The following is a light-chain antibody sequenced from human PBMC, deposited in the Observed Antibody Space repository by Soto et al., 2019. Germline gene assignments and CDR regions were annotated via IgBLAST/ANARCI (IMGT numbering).Light chain of an antibody. V-gene: IGKV3-15*01. CDR1: QSISSS. Sequence: EVVMTQSPATLSVSPGEIATLSFSASQSISSSKLAWYQQKPGQGPSLLIYGTSTRAGGVPARFSGGGSGTEFTLTITSLQSEDFAVYYCHQYNGWPRTFGQGTKVDIK. J-gene: IGKJ1*01. CDR2: GTS. CDR3: HQYNGWPRT.